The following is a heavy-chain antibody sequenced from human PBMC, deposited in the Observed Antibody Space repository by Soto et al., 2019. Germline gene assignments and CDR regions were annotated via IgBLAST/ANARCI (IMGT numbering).Heavy chain of an antibody. CDR3: AREGGYCSGGSCYVELDY. J-gene: IGHJ4*02. Sequence: GGSLRLSCAASGFTFSSYGMHWVRQAPGKGLEWVAVIWYDGSNKYYADSVKGRFTISRDNSKNTLYLQMNSLRAEDTAVYYCAREGGYCSGGSCYVELDYWGQGTLVTVSS. V-gene: IGHV3-33*01. D-gene: IGHD2-15*01. CDR1: GFTFSSYG. CDR2: IWYDGSNK.